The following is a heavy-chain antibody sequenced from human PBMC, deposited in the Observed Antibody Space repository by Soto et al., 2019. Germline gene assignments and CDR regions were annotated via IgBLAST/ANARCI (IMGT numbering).Heavy chain of an antibody. J-gene: IGHJ3*02. CDR2: IFHSGST. CDR3: ASWPIKRHYDILTGSGMVAFDI. D-gene: IGHD3-9*01. Sequence: PSDTPSLTCPQFRACSDSSNWNSEVRERRGGGLEGFGEIFHSGSTNYNPSLKSRVTISVDKSKNQFSLKLSSVTAADTAVYYCASWPIKRHYDILTGSGMVAFDIWGQGTMVT. V-gene: IGHV4-4*02. CDR1: RACSDSSNW.